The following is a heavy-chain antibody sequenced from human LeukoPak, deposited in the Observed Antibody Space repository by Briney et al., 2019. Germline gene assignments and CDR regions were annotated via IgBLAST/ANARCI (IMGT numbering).Heavy chain of an antibody. CDR2: ISSNGGST. D-gene: IGHD2-21*02. CDR3: ARGGTLIYCGGDCYSEKEYAFDI. V-gene: IGHV3-64*01. J-gene: IGHJ3*02. CDR1: GFTFSSYA. Sequence: PGGSLRLSCAASGFTFSSYAMHWVRQAPGKGLEYVSAISSNGGSTYYANSVKGRFTISRDNSKNTLYLQMGSLRAEDMAVYYCARGGTLIYCGGDCYSEKEYAFDIWGQGTTVTVSS.